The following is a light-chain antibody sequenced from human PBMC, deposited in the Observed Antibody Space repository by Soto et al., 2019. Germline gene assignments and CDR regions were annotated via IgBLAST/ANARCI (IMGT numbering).Light chain of an antibody. Sequence: EIVMTQSPATLSVSPGERATLSCRASQTVNNKLAWYQQKPGQAPRLLIYTASTRATGIPVRFSGSGSGTEFTLTISSLQSEDFAVYYCQQYHHWKTFGQGTKVDIK. CDR3: QQYHHWKT. CDR1: QTVNNK. V-gene: IGKV3-15*01. J-gene: IGKJ1*01. CDR2: TAS.